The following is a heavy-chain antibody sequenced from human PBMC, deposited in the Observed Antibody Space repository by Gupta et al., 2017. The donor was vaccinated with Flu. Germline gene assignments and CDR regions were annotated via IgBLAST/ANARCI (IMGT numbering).Heavy chain of an antibody. CDR3: VDFCSSTTCPRNTFDM. CDR1: THY. Sequence: THYWGYVRQPPGKGLEWIGTVYYRGTTYYTPSLNSRVTISLDTSKNHFSLRLSSVTAADTAVYYCVDFCSSTTCPRNTFDMWGHGTMVTVSS. D-gene: IGHD2-2*01. V-gene: IGHV4-39*02. J-gene: IGHJ3*02. CDR2: VYYRGTT.